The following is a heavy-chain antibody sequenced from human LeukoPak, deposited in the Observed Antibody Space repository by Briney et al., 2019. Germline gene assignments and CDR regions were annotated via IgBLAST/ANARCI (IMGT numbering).Heavy chain of an antibody. CDR2: TYYR. J-gene: IGHJ4*02. CDR1: GDSVSS. CDR3: ARSISGLGD. V-gene: IGHV6-1*01. Sequence: SQTLSLTCAISGDSVSSRQSPSRGLEWLGRTYYRYYAVSVKGRMTISADTSKNQFSLQLNSVTPEDTAVYYCARSISGLGDWGQGTLVTVPS. D-gene: IGHD3-16*01.